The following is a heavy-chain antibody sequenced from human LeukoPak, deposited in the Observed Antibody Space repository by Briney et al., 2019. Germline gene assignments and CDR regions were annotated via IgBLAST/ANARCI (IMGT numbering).Heavy chain of an antibody. Sequence: ASVKVSCKASGYTFSSYGISWVRQAPGQGPEWMGWISAYNGNTDYAQKFQGRVTMTTDTSTSTAYMELRSLRSDDTAVYYCARDCTGGGCYSIYWGQGTLATVSS. D-gene: IGHD2-15*01. CDR1: GYTFSSYG. CDR3: ARDCTGGGCYSIY. V-gene: IGHV1-18*01. CDR2: ISAYNGNT. J-gene: IGHJ4*02.